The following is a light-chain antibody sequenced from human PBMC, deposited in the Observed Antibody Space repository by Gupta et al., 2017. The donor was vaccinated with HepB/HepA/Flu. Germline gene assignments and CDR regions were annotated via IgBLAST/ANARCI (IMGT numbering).Light chain of an antibody. Sequence: IVMTPSPDPLAVSLGERATIDCKSSQNLLYSSNNKNYLAWYQQKPGQPPRLLIYWASTRESGVPDRFRGSGSGTDFTLTISSLQAEDVAVYYCKQYYSSLWTFGRGTKVEIK. CDR3: KQYYSSLWT. V-gene: IGKV4-1*01. J-gene: IGKJ1*01. CDR2: WAS. CDR1: QNLLYSSNNKNY.